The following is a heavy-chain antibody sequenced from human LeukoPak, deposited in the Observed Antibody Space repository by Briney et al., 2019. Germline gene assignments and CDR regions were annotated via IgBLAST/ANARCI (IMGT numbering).Heavy chain of an antibody. V-gene: IGHV4-59*08. CDR1: GGSISSYY. CDR2: IYYSGST. D-gene: IGHD3-3*01. J-gene: IGHJ4*02. CDR3: ASRSITIFGVVTFDY. Sequence: SETLSLTCTVSGGSISSYYWSWIRQRPGKGLEWIGYIYYSGSTNYNPSLKSRVTISVDTSKNQFSLKLSSVTAADTAVYYCASRSITIFGVVTFDYWGQGTLVTVSS.